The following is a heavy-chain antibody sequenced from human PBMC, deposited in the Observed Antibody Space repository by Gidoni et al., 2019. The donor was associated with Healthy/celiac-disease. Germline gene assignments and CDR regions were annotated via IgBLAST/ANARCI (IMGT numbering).Heavy chain of an antibody. CDR1: GGTFRSSS. D-gene: IGHD3-22*01. CDR2: IIPIVGTA. Sequence: VQLVQSGAEVKTPGSSVKVSCRASGGTFRSSSFSWVRQAPGQGLEWMGGIIPIVGTAKYTQKCQGRVTITADKSTSTTYMVLSSLRSDDTAVYYCAREWGNDSGGYYFLYWGQGTRVTVSS. V-gene: IGHV1-69*06. J-gene: IGHJ4*02. CDR3: AREWGNDSGGYYFLY.